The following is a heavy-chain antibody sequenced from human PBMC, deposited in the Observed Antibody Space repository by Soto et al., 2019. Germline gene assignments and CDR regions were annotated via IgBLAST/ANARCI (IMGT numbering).Heavy chain of an antibody. CDR2: IYYSGST. CDR1: GGSISSYY. J-gene: IGHJ5*02. D-gene: IGHD6-13*01. Sequence: SETLSLTCSVSGGSISSYYWSWIRQPPGKGLEWIGYIYYSGSTNYNPSLKSRVTISVDTSKNQFSLKLSSVTAADTAVYYCARVRAAAGWWFDPWGQGTLVTVSS. CDR3: ARVRAAAGWWFDP. V-gene: IGHV4-59*01.